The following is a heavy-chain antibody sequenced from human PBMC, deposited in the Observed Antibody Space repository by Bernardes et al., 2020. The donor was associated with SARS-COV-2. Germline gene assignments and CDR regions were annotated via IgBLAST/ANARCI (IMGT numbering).Heavy chain of an antibody. CDR2: ITGSGTRT. V-gene: IGHV3-23*01. CDR3: AKVPDSSQYYHTYIPYFDY. CDR1: GFTFITYG. J-gene: IGHJ4*02. D-gene: IGHD3-22*01. Sequence: GGSLRLSCVASGFTFITYGMSWVRQAPGKGLQWVSAITGSGTRTYYADSVKGRFTISRDNSKNTLYLEMNSLRAEDTAVYYCAKVPDSSQYYHTYIPYFDYWGRGALVSVSS.